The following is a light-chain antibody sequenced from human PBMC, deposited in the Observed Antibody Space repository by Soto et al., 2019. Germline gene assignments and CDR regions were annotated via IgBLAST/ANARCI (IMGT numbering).Light chain of an antibody. CDR2: EVI. CDR3: ASYTSSSTWV. J-gene: IGLJ3*02. Sequence: QSALTQPASVSGSPRQSITISCTGTSSDVGSYDYVSWYQQHPGKAPKLMIYEVINRPSGVSNRFSGSKSGNTASLTISGLQAEDEADYYCASYTSSSTWVFGGGTKSPS. CDR1: SSDVGSYDY. V-gene: IGLV2-14*01.